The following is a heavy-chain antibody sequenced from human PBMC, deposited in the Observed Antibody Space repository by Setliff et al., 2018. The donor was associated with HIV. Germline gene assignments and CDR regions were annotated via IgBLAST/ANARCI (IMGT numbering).Heavy chain of an antibody. V-gene: IGHV4-39*07. CDR3: ARGYGHIVEVIASDAFDI. Sequence: SETLSLTCTVSGGSISSSSYYWGWIRQPPGKGLEWIGSIYYSGSTYYNPSLKSRVTTSVDTSKNQFSLKLRSVTAADTAVYYCARGYGHIVEVIASDAFDIWGQGIMVTVSS. D-gene: IGHD2-21*01. CDR2: IYYSGST. CDR1: GGSISSSSYY. J-gene: IGHJ3*02.